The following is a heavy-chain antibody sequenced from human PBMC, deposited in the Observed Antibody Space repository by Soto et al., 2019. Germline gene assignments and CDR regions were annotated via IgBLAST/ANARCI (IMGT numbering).Heavy chain of an antibody. CDR1: GYTFTSYG. CDR2: ISAYNGNT. D-gene: IGHD3-9*01. CDR3: ARDPGPLRYFDWLLLDAFDI. Sequence: QVQLVQSGAEVKKPGASVKVSCKASGYTFTSYGISWVRQAPGQGLEWMGWISAYNGNTNYAQKLQGRVTMTTDTSTSTAYMELRSLRSDDTAVYYSARDPGPLRYFDWLLLDAFDIWGQGTMVTVSS. J-gene: IGHJ3*02. V-gene: IGHV1-18*01.